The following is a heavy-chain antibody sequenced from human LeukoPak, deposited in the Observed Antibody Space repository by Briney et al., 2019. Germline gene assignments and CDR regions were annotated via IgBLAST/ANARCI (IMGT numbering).Heavy chain of an antibody. D-gene: IGHD1-26*01. CDR1: GYSISSGYY. J-gene: IGHJ4*02. CDR3: ARYAHSGRRVDYFDY. V-gene: IGHV4-38-2*02. CDR2: IYYSGST. Sequence: PSETLSLTCTVSGYSISSGYYWGWIRQPPGKGLEWIGSIYYSGSTYYNPSLKSRVTISVDTSKNQFSLKLSSVTAADTAVYYCARYAHSGRRVDYFDYWGQGTLVTVSS.